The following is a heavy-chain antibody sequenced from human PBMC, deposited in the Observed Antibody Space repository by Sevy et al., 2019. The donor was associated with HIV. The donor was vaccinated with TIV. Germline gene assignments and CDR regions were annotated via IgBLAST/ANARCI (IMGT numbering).Heavy chain of an antibody. Sequence: GGSLRLSCAASGFTFSSYEMNWVRQAPGKGLEWVSYISNSGTIISYSDSVRGRFTISRDNARNSVYLQMNSLRAEDTAVYYCARDLPPSATTLAHFDYWGPGTLVTVSS. V-gene: IGHV3-48*03. CDR3: ARDLPPSATTLAHFDY. CDR2: ISNSGTII. J-gene: IGHJ4*02. D-gene: IGHD4-4*01. CDR1: GFTFSSYE.